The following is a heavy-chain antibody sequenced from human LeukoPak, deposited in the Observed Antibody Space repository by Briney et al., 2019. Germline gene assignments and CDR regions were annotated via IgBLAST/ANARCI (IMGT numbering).Heavy chain of an antibody. CDR1: GFTFSSYA. CDR2: ISYDGSNK. CDR3: ARPAVRGPYRGATCFDY. Sequence: PGGSLRLSCAASGFTFSSYAMHWVRQAPGKGLEWVAVISYDGSNKYYADSVKGRFTISRDNSKNTLYLQMNSLRAEDTAVYYCARPAVRGPYRGATCFDYWGQGTLVSVSS. V-gene: IGHV3-30*04. D-gene: IGHD3-10*01. J-gene: IGHJ4*02.